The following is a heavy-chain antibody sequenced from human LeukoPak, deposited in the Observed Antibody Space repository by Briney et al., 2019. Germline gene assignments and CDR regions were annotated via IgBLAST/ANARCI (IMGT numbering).Heavy chain of an antibody. CDR3: AREPVLLWFGELKRLIWFDP. V-gene: IGHV6-1*01. CDR1: GDSVSSNSAA. D-gene: IGHD3-10*01. Sequence: SQTLSLTCAISGDSVSSNSAAWNWIRQSPSRGLEWLGRTYYRSQWYNDYAVSVKSRITINPDTSKNQFSLQLNSMTPEDTAVYYCAREPVLLWFGELKRLIWFDPWGQGTLVTVSS. CDR2: TYYRSQWYN. J-gene: IGHJ5*02.